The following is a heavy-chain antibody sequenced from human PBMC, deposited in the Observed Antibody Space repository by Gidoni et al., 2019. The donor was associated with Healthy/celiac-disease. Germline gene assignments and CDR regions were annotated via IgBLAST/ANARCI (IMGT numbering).Heavy chain of an antibody. CDR3: ASKYSSSSYYYYYYGMDV. D-gene: IGHD6-6*01. V-gene: IGHV1-69*01. J-gene: IGHJ6*02. CDR1: GGTFSSYA. Sequence: QVQLVQSGAEVKKPGSSVKVSCKASGGTFSSYAISWVRQAPGQGLEWMGGIIPIFGTANYAQKFQGRVTITADESTSTAYMELSSLRSEDTAVYYCASKYSSSSYYYYYYGMDVWGQGTTVTVSS. CDR2: IIPIFGTA.